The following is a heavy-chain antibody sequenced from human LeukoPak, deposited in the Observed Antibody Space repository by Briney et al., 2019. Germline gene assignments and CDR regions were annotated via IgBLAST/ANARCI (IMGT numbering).Heavy chain of an antibody. Sequence: PGGSLRLSCAASGFTFSSCWMSWVRQAPGKGLEWVANIKQDGSEKYYVDSVKGRFTISRDNAKNSLYLQMNSLRAEDTALYYCVKDAGTAWGQGTLVTVSS. V-gene: IGHV3-7*01. D-gene: IGHD2-8*02. CDR3: VKDAGTA. J-gene: IGHJ5*02. CDR2: IKQDGSEK. CDR1: GFTFSSCW.